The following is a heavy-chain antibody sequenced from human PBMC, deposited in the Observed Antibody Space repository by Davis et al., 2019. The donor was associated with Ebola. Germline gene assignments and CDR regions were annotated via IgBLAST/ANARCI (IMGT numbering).Heavy chain of an antibody. CDR2: IYYSGST. V-gene: IGHV4-39*01. Sequence: MPSETLSLTCTVSGGSISSSSYYWGWIRQPPGKGLEWIGTIYYSGSTYYNPSLKSRVTISVDTSKNQFSLKLSSVTAADTAVYYCARHYYDFWSGWFDPWGQGTLVTVSS. J-gene: IGHJ5*02. CDR3: ARHYYDFWSGWFDP. CDR1: GGSISSSSYY. D-gene: IGHD3-3*01.